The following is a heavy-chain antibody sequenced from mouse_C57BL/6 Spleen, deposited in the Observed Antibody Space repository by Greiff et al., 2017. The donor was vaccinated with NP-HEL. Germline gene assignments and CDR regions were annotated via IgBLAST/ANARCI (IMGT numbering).Heavy chain of an antibody. V-gene: IGHV14-4*01. Sequence: VQLQQSGAELVRPGASVKLSCTASGFNIKDDYMHWVKQRPEQGLEWIGWIDPENGDTEYASKFQGKATITADTSSNTAYLQLSSLTSEDTAVYYCTKGITPGAMDYWGQGTSVTVSS. CDR2: IDPENGDT. D-gene: IGHD1-3*01. CDR3: TKGITPGAMDY. CDR1: GFNIKDDY. J-gene: IGHJ4*01.